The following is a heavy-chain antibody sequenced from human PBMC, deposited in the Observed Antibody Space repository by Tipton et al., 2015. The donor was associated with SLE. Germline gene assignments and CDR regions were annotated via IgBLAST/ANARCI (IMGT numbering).Heavy chain of an antibody. J-gene: IGHJ6*03. CDR2: IYADDSDT. CDR1: GYNFADYW. V-gene: IGHV5-51*03. CDR3: ARLGGYCSGGSCYYYYYMDV. Sequence: QLVQSGAEVEKPGESLKISCKGSGYNFADYWIAWVRQMPGIGLEWMGFIYADDSDTRYSPSFQGQVTISADKSISTAYLQWSSLKASDTAMYYCARLGGYCSGGSCYYYYYMDVWGKGTTVTASS. D-gene: IGHD2-15*01.